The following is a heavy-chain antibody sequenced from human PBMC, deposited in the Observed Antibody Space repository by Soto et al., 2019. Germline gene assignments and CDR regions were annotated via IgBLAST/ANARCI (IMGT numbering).Heavy chain of an antibody. D-gene: IGHD2-15*01. Sequence: ESGGGLVKPGGSPRLSCAASGFTFSSYSMNWVRQAPGKGLEWVSSISSSSSYIYYADSVKGRFTISRDNAKNSLYLQMNSLRAEDTAVYYCARDSALYCSGGSCSDYWGQGTLVTVSS. CDR3: ARDSALYCSGGSCSDY. CDR1: GFTFSSYS. CDR2: ISSSSSYI. J-gene: IGHJ4*02. V-gene: IGHV3-21*01.